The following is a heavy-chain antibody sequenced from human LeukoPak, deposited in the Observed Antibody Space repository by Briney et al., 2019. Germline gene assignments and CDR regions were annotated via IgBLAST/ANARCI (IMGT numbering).Heavy chain of an antibody. Sequence: SETLSLTCTVSGGSISSGSYYWSWIRQPAGKGLEWIGRIYTSGSTNYNPSLKSRVTMSVDTSKNQFSLKLSSVTAADTAVYYCARGGMVRGVNNYYYMDVWGKGTTVTVSS. CDR1: GGSISSGSYY. D-gene: IGHD3-10*01. CDR3: ARGGMVRGVNNYYYMDV. J-gene: IGHJ6*03. V-gene: IGHV4-61*02. CDR2: IYTSGST.